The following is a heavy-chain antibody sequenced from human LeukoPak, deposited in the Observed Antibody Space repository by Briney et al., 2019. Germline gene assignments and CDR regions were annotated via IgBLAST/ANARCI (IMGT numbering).Heavy chain of an antibody. D-gene: IGHD3-9*01. CDR3: ARGVRYFDWLLFFDY. J-gene: IGHJ4*02. CDR2: INPNSGGT. CDR1: GYSFTSHY. Sequence: ASVKVSCKASGYSFTSHYMHWVRQAPGQGLEWMGWINPNSGGTNYAQKFQGRVTMTRDTSISTAYMELSRLRSDDTAVYYCARGVRYFDWLLFFDYWGQGTLVTVSS. V-gene: IGHV1-2*02.